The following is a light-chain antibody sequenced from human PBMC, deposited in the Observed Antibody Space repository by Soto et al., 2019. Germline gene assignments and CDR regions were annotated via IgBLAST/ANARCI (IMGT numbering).Light chain of an antibody. CDR2: DVS. Sequence: QSALPQPASVSGSPGQSITISCTGTSSDVGGYNYVSWYQQHPGKAPKLMIYDVSNRPSGVCNRFSGSKSGNTASLTISGLQAEDEADYYCSSYTSSSTLHVFGTGTKVTV. V-gene: IGLV2-14*01. J-gene: IGLJ1*01. CDR1: SSDVGGYNY. CDR3: SSYTSSSTLHV.